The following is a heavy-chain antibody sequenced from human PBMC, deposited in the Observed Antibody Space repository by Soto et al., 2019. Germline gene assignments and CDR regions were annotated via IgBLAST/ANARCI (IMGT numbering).Heavy chain of an antibody. J-gene: IGHJ3*02. CDR3: ARVPGGYSSSWSGAFDI. CDR1: GFTFSSYD. V-gene: IGHV3-13*01. CDR2: IGTVGDT. Sequence: GGSLRLSCAASGFTFSSYDMHWVRQAPGKGLEWVSAIGTVGDTYYPGSVKGRFTISRENAKNSLYLQMNSLRAEDTAVYYCARVPGGYSSSWSGAFDIWGQGTMVTVSS. D-gene: IGHD6-13*01.